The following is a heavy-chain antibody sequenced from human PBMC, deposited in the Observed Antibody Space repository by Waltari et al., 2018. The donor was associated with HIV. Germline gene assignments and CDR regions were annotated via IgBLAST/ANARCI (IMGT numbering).Heavy chain of an antibody. V-gene: IGHV3-9*01. Sequence: EVQLVESGGGLVQPGRSLRLSCAASGFTFDDYAMHWVRQAPGKGLEWVSGISWNSGSIGYADSVKGRFTISRDNAKNSLYLQMNSLRAEDTALYYCAKEKSHYYYYYGMDVWGQGP. J-gene: IGHJ6*02. CDR1: GFTFDDYA. CDR2: ISWNSGSI. CDR3: AKEKSHYYYYYGMDV.